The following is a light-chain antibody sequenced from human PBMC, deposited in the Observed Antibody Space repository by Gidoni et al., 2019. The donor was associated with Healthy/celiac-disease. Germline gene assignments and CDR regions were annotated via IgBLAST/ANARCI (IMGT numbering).Light chain of an antibody. CDR2: LGS. J-gene: IGKJ5*01. Sequence: DVVMTQSPLSLLVTPGEPASISCRSSQSLLHSNGYDYLDWYLQKPGQSPQLLIYLGSNRAAGVPDRFSGRGSGTDFTLKISRVEAEDVGIYYCMQALQTPITFGQGTRLDIK. V-gene: IGKV2-28*01. CDR1: QSLLHSNGYDY. CDR3: MQALQTPIT.